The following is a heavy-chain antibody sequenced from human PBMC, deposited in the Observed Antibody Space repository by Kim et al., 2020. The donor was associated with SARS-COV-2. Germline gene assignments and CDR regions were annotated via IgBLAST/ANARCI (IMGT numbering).Heavy chain of an antibody. CDR2: SGK. Sequence: SGKDCVDSVKGRFTNSRDNAKDSLYLQMTSLRAEGTAVYYCVGYRGPFDYWGQGTLVTVSS. J-gene: IGHJ4*02. V-gene: IGHV3-7*01. D-gene: IGHD2-15*01. CDR3: VGYRGPFDY.